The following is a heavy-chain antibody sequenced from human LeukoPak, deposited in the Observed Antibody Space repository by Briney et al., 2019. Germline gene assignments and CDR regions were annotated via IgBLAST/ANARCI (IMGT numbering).Heavy chain of an antibody. CDR3: ARDSPAASTTVVTGVFDY. CDR1: GFTFTNYA. J-gene: IGHJ4*02. D-gene: IGHD4-23*01. Sequence: GGSLRLSCAASGFTFTNYALHWVRQAPGKGLEWVALISFDGSGESYADSVKGRFTISGDISKSTLFLQMNSLRPEDTAVYYCARDSPAASTTVVTGVFDYWGQGTLVTVSS. V-gene: IGHV3-30*03. CDR2: ISFDGSGE.